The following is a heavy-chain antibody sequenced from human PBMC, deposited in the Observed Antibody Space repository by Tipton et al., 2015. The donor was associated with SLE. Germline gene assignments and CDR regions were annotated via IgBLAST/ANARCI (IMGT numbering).Heavy chain of an antibody. CDR1: EFTSSTYS. J-gene: IGHJ4*02. CDR3: ARQWYSSGWPVFDY. D-gene: IGHD6-19*01. CDR2: ISSSGSTI. V-gene: IGHV3-48*01. Sequence: SLRLSCAASEFTSSTYSMHWVRQAPGKGLEWVSYISSSGSTIFYANSVKGRFTISRDNSKDTLYLQMGSLRPDDKGVYYCARQWYSSGWPVFDYWGQGTLVTASS.